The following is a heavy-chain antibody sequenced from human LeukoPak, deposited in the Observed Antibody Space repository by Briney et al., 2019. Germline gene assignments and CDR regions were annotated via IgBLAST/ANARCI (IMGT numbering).Heavy chain of an antibody. J-gene: IGHJ4*02. CDR3: ASWGGLRTTNDY. V-gene: IGHV4-38-2*02. Sequence: SETLSLTCTVSGYSISSGYYWGWIRQPPGKGLEWIGSIYHSGSTYYNPSLKSRVTISVDTSKNQFSLKLSSVTAADTAVYYCASWGGLRTTNDYWGQGTLVTVSS. CDR2: IYHSGST. D-gene: IGHD3-16*01. CDR1: GYSISSGYY.